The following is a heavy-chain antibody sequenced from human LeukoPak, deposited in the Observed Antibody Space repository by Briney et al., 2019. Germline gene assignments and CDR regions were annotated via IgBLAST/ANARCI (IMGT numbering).Heavy chain of an antibody. CDR2: ISSSSSYI. CDR3: ARDRSGWSKFDY. J-gene: IGHJ4*02. D-gene: IGHD6-19*01. CDR1: GFTVSSNY. V-gene: IGHV3-21*01. Sequence: GGSLRLSCAASGFTVSSNYMSWVRQAPGKGLEWVSSISSSSSYIYYADSVKGRFTISRDNAKNSLYLQMNSLRAEDTAVYYCARDRSGWSKFDYWGQGTLVTVSS.